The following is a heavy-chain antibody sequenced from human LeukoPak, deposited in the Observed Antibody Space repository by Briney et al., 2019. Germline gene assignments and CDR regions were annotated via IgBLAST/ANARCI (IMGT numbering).Heavy chain of an antibody. CDR2: IIVVSVST. V-gene: IGHV3-23*01. CDR3: AKDQGVGELVYYYYYLGMDV. J-gene: IGHJ6*02. D-gene: IGHD3-10*01. CDR1: GFTFSSYA. Sequence: GGLLRLSCAASGFTFSSYAMSWVRQAPGKGLEWVSTIIVVSVSTYFADSVKGLFAISRDNSKNTLYLQMNRPRAEDTAGYYCAKDQGVGELVYYYYYLGMDVWGQGTTGT.